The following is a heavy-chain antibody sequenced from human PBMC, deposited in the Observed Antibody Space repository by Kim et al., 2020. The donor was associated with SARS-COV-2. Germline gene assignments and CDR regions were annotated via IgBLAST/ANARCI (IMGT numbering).Heavy chain of an antibody. CDR1: GGSFSGYY. V-gene: IGHV4-34*01. J-gene: IGHJ4*02. Sequence: SETLSLTCAVYGGSFSGYYWSWIRQPPGKGLEWIGEINHSGSTNYNPSLKSRVTISVDTSKNQFSLKLSSVTAADTAVYYCAREEDTAMVFQFDYWGQGT. D-gene: IGHD5-18*01. CDR2: INHSGST. CDR3: AREEDTAMVFQFDY.